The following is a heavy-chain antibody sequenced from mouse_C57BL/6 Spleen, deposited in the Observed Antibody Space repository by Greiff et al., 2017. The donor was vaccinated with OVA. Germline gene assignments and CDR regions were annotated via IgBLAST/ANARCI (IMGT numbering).Heavy chain of an antibody. V-gene: IGHV10-1*01. CDR2: IRSKSNNYAT. Sequence: EVKLVESGGGLVQPKGSLKLSCAASGFSFNTYAMNWVRQAPGKGLEWVARIRSKSNNYATYYADSVKDRFTISRDDSESMLYLQMNNLKTEDTAMYYCVRQSSYDWFAYWGQGTLVTVSA. J-gene: IGHJ3*01. CDR1: GFSFNTYA. D-gene: IGHD1-1*01. CDR3: VRQSSYDWFAY.